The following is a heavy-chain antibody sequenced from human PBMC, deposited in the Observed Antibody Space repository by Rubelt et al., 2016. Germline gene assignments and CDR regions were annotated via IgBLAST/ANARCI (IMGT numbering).Heavy chain of an antibody. CDR1: VDSFSGYY. D-gene: IGHD3/OR15-3a*01. CDR3: AGGRGLLDGDYVDY. Sequence: QEQLQQWGAELLKPSETLSLTCAVYVDSFSGYYWTWIRQSPGRGLEWIGEINHSGSTNHNSSLKSRVTISVDTSKNQFSLKLTPVTAADTAGYDCAGGRGLLDGDYVDYWGQGTLVTVSS. CDR2: INHSGST. J-gene: IGHJ4*02. V-gene: IGHV4-34*01.